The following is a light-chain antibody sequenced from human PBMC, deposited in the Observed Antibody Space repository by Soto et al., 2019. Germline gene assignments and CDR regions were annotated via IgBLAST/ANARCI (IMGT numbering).Light chain of an antibody. CDR2: DAS. CDR1: QSVSSY. CDR3: KQYGSSGT. J-gene: IGKJ1*01. V-gene: IGKV3-11*01. Sequence: ELVLTQSPATRSLSPGERATLSCRASQSVSSYLAWYQQKPGQPPRLLIYDASNRATGLPARFSGSGSGTDFTLSTGRLEPEDFAVYYCKQYGSSGTFGQGTKV.